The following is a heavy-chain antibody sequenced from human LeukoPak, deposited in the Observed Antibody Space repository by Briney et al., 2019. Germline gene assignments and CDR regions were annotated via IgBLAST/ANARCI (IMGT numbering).Heavy chain of an antibody. D-gene: IGHD3-10*01. V-gene: IGHV4-34*01. Sequence: SETLSLTCAAYGGSFSGYYWSWIRQPPGKGLEWIGEINHSGSTNYNPPLKSRVTISVDTSKNQFSLKLSSVTAADTAVYYCAREDDYPIAGSYGLNYWGRGTLVTVSS. CDR1: GGSFSGYY. J-gene: IGHJ4*02. CDR3: AREDDYPIAGSYGLNY. CDR2: INHSGST.